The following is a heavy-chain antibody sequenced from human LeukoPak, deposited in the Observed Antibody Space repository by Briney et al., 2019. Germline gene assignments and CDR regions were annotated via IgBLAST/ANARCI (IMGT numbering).Heavy chain of an antibody. V-gene: IGHV1-46*01. CDR3: ARDEYDGDH. J-gene: IGHJ4*02. CDR2: INPSGGST. CDR1: GYTFIRYH. Sequence: ASVKVSCKASGYTFIRYHIHWVRQAPGQGLEWMGIINPSGGSTSYAQKFQGRVTMTRDTATSTVYMELSSLRSDDTAVYYCARDEYDGDHWGQGTLVTVSS. D-gene: IGHD3-3*01.